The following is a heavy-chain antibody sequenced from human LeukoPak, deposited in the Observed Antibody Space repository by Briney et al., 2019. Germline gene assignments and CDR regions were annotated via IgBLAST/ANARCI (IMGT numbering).Heavy chain of an antibody. J-gene: IGHJ4*02. CDR2: IYIDGTT. CDR3: VRDKLGSGYSSDFDF. V-gene: IGHV3-66*02. Sequence: GGSLRLSCAASGFTVSTNYMNWVRQAPGKGLEWVSAIYIDGTTYYADSVKGRFTFSRDNSKNTLHLQMNSLRTEDTAVYYRVRDKLGSGYSSDFDFWGQGTPVTVSS. D-gene: IGHD3-22*01. CDR1: GFTVSTNY.